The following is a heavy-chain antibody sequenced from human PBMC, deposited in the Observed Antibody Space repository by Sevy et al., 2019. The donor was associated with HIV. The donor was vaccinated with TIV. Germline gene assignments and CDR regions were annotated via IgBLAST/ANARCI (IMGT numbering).Heavy chain of an antibody. J-gene: IGHJ4*02. CDR2: ITAYNGNT. V-gene: IGHV1-18*01. CDR3: ARAFPNILTGYYDY. D-gene: IGHD3-9*01. CDR1: GYTFTNYH. Sequence: ASVKVSCKASGYTFTNYHITWVRQAPGQGLEWMGWITAYNGNTNYAQRLQGRVTMTTDTSTSTAYMELRSLRSDDTAVYYCARAFPNILTGYYDYWGQGTLVTVSS.